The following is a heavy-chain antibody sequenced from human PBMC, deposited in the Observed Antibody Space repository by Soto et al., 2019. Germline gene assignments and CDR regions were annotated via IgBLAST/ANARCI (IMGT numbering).Heavy chain of an antibody. CDR3: AKSRVFIGAIVTLLDS. D-gene: IGHD3-16*02. V-gene: IGHV3-23*01. Sequence: GGSLRLSCATSGFTFSSYAMVWVRQAAEKGLEWVASISNNGDTAYYADSVKGRFTISRGNSENTLYLQMNGLRADDTAFYFCAKSRVFIGAIVTLLDSWGQGTQVPVSP. J-gene: IGHJ4*02. CDR1: GFTFSSYA. CDR2: ISNNGDTA.